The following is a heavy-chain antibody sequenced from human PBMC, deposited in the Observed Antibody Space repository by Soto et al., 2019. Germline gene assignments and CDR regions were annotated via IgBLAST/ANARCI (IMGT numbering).Heavy chain of an antibody. CDR2: ISTYNGNTNT. CDR3: AIGGQKNVYTSIGP. CDR1: TETFNNYG. D-gene: IGHD1-1*01. V-gene: IGHV1-18*04. J-gene: IGHJ5*02. Sequence: VASVKVSCKASTETFNNYGIAGVRQAPGQGLEWMGWISTYNGNTNTYHKKRFQGRFTMTSDSASNMAYMELRSLTPDDTAVYYCAIGGQKNVYTSIGPWGQGTLVTVSS.